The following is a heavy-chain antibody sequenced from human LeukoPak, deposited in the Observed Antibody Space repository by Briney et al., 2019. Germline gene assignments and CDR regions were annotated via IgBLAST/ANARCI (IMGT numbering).Heavy chain of an antibody. CDR1: GFTFSSYW. D-gene: IGHD6-13*01. Sequence: GGSLRPSCAASGFTFSSYWMHWVRQAPGKGLVWVSHINTDGRSISYADSVKGRFTVSRDNAKNTLYLQMNSLRADDTAVYYCARDLAAAQYYFDYWGQGTLVTASS. V-gene: IGHV3-74*01. CDR2: INTDGRSI. J-gene: IGHJ4*02. CDR3: ARDLAAAQYYFDY.